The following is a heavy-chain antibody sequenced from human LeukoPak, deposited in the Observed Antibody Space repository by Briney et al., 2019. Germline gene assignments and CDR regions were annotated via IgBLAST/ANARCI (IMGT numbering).Heavy chain of an antibody. CDR1: GYSISSGYY. J-gene: IGHJ4*02. CDR3: ARTQYCSGGSCYSDY. V-gene: IGHV4-38-2*02. Sequence: SETLSLTCTVSGYSISSGYYWGWIRQPPGQGLEWIGSIYHSGSTYYNPSLKSRVTISVDTSKNQFSLKLSSVTAADTAVYYCARTQYCSGGSCYSDYWGQGTLVRLL. CDR2: IYHSGST. D-gene: IGHD2-15*01.